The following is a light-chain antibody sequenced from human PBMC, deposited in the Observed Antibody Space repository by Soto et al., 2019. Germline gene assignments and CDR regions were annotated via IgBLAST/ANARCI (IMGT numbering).Light chain of an antibody. CDR2: DAS. CDR1: QDITTY. J-gene: IGKJ4*01. CDR3: QQSDNLPFT. Sequence: DIQMTQSPSSLSASVGDRVTMTCQASQDITTYLHWYQQKSGKAPQLLIHDASNFEAGVPSRFSGTGSGTYFSLTISSLQPEDFAIYYCQQSDNLPFTFGGGTRVDIK. V-gene: IGKV1-33*01.